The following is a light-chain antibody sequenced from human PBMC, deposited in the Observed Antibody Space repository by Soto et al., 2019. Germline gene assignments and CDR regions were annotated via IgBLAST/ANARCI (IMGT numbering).Light chain of an antibody. J-gene: IGLJ3*02. Sequence: QLVLTQSSSASASLGSSVKLSCTLSSGHSFYIIAWHQQQPGKAPRSLMKLEGSGSYSKESGVPDRFSGSSSGADRYPTIALHHFEDEAEYCCETWDSTTQVFGGGTKVTVL. V-gene: IGLV4-60*02. CDR1: SGHSFYI. CDR3: ETWDSTTQV. CDR2: LEGSGSY.